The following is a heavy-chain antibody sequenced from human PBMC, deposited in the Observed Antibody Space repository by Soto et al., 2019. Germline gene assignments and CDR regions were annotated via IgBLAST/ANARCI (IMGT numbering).Heavy chain of an antibody. CDR1: GFTFSSYA. CDR2: ISGSGGST. V-gene: IGHV3-23*01. CDR3: AKDKQIPWFGELFR. Sequence: VGSLRLSCAASGFTFSSYAMSWVRQAPGKGLEWVSAISGSGGSTYHADSVKGRFTISRDNSKNTLYLQMNSLRAEDTAVYYCAKDKQIPWFGELFRWGQGTLVTVSS. D-gene: IGHD3-10*01. J-gene: IGHJ4*02.